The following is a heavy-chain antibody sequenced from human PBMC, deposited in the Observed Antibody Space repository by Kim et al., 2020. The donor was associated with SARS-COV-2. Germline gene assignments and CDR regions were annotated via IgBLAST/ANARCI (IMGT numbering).Heavy chain of an antibody. V-gene: IGHV5-51*01. D-gene: IGHD6-13*01. J-gene: IGHJ4*02. CDR3: ARRSGYSSSWYFDY. CDR2: IYPGESDT. CDR1: GYSFNIYW. Sequence: GESLKISCKGSGYSFNIYWIGWVRQMPGKGLEWMGIIYPGESDTRYSPSFQGQVTISGEKFISTAYLQWRGLEASETAMDYCARRSGYSSSWYFDYWGQG.